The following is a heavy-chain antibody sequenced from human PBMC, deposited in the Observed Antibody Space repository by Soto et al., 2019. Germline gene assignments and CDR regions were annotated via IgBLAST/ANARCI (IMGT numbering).Heavy chain of an antibody. CDR2: INGYNGDA. CDR1: GYTFSNYG. Sequence: QVQLVQSGGEVKNPGASVKVSCKASGYTFSNYGISWVRQAPGQGLEWMGWINGYNGDANYAQNLQGRVTVTTDTSTNTVYMEVGSLRFDDTAVYYCARDLRSTDYYFDLWGRGTLVIVSS. D-gene: IGHD2-2*01. J-gene: IGHJ2*01. V-gene: IGHV1-18*01. CDR3: ARDLRSTDYYFDL.